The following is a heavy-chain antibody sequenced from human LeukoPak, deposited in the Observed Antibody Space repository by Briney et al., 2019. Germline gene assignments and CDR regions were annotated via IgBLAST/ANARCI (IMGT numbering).Heavy chain of an antibody. V-gene: IGHV1-2*02. CDR2: INPNSGGT. J-gene: IGHJ4*02. CDR3: TIDPERYYDNTGYYY. CDR1: GYTFTGYY. D-gene: IGHD3-9*01. Sequence: GASVKVSCKASGYTFTGYYMHWVRQAPGQGLEWMGWINPNSGGTNYAQKFQGRVTMTRDTSISTAYMELSRLRSDDTAVYFCTIDPERYYDNTGYYYWGQGTLVTVSS.